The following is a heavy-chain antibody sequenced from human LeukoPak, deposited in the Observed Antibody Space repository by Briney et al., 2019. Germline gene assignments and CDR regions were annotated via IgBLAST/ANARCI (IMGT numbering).Heavy chain of an antibody. CDR2: IYYSGST. CDR1: GGSISSGDYY. D-gene: IGHD3-22*01. J-gene: IGHJ4*02. CDR3: ARDYCDSSGYYYGYDY. V-gene: IGHV4-30-4*08. Sequence: SETLSLTCTVSGGSISSGDYYWSWIRQAPGKGLEWIGYIYYSGSTYYNPSLKSRVTISVDTSKNQFSLKLSSVTAADTAVYYCARDYCDSSGYYYGYDYWGQGTLVTVSS.